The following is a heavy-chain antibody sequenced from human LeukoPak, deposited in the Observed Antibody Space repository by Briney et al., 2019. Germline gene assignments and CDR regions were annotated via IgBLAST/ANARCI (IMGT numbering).Heavy chain of an antibody. CDR2: IWYDGSNK. D-gene: IGHD3-22*01. V-gene: IGHV3-33*01. CDR3: ARFMIVVPWDAFDM. Sequence: GRSLRLSCAASGFTFSSYGMHWVRQAPGKGLEWVAVIWYDGSNKYYADSVKGRFTISRDNSKYTLYLQMNSLRAEDTAVYYCARFMIVVPWDAFDMWGQGTMVTVSS. J-gene: IGHJ3*02. CDR1: GFTFSSYG.